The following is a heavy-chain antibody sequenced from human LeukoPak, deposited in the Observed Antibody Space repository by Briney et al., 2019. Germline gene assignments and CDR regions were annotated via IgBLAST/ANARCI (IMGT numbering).Heavy chain of an antibody. CDR3: ARGYDSRGSHFDY. J-gene: IGHJ4*02. D-gene: IGHD3-22*01. CDR1: RGSISSGGYY. CDR2: IYYSGST. V-gene: IGHV4-31*03. Sequence: SETLSLTCTVSRGSISSGGYYCSWIRQHPGKGLEWIGYIYYSGSTYYNPSLKSRVTISVDTSKNQFSLKRSSVTAADTAVYYCARGYDSRGSHFDYWGQGTLVTVSS.